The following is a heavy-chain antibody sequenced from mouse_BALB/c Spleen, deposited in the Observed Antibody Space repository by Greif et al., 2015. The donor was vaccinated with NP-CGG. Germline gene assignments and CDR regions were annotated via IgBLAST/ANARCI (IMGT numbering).Heavy chain of an antibody. J-gene: IGHJ3*01. Sequence: EVQLQQSGAEVVKPGASVKLSCTASGFNIKDTYMHWVKQRPEQGLEWIGRTDPANGNTKYDPKFQGKATITADTSSNTAYLQLSSLTSEDTAVYYCARNDGFAYWGQGTLVTVSA. D-gene: IGHD2-12*01. CDR2: TDPANGNT. CDR1: GFNIKDTY. V-gene: IGHV14-3*02. CDR3: ARNDGFAY.